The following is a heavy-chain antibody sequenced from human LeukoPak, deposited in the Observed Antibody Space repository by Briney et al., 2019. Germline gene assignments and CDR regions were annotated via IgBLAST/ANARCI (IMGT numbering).Heavy chain of an antibody. CDR1: GYTFTSYA. J-gene: IGHJ4*02. Sequence: ASVKVSCKASGYTFTSYAMHWVRQAPGQRLEWMGWINAGNGNTKYSQKFQGRVTITRDTSASTAYMELSSLRSEDTAVYYCARRPTDYYDSNYYFDYWGQGTLVTVSS. D-gene: IGHD3-22*01. V-gene: IGHV1-3*01. CDR3: ARRPTDYYDSNYYFDY. CDR2: INAGNGNT.